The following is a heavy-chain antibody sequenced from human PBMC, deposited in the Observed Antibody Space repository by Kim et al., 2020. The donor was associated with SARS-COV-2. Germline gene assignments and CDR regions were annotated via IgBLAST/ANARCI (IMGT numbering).Heavy chain of an antibody. CDR2: INPNSGGT. Sequence: ASVKVSCKASGYTFTGYYMHWVRQAPGQGLEWMGRINPNSGGTNYAQKFQGRVTMTRDTSISTAYMELSRLRSDDTAVYYCARDWDYYDSPFDPWGQGTLVTVSS. CDR1: GYTFTGYY. J-gene: IGHJ5*02. CDR3: ARDWDYYDSPFDP. V-gene: IGHV1-2*06. D-gene: IGHD3-22*01.